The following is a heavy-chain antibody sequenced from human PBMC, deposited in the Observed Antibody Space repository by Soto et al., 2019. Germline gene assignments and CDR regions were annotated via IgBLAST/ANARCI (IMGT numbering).Heavy chain of an antibody. J-gene: IGHJ4*02. V-gene: IGHV4-30-4*02. CDR2: IFYSGST. CDR1: GGSISSGDYY. D-gene: IGHD2-15*01. CDR3: ARALCSGGNCYPDY. Sequence: PSDTLSLTCTVSGGSISSGDYYWSWIRQPPGKGLEWIGYIFYSGSTYYNPSLKSRVTTSVDTSKNQFSLKLNSVTAADTAVYYCARALCSGGNCYPDYWGQGTLVT.